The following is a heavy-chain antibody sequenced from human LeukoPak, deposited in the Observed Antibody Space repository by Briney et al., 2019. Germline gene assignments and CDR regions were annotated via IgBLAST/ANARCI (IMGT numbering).Heavy chain of an antibody. CDR3: ARDLELLSWFDP. V-gene: IGHV1-69*13. D-gene: IGHD1-26*01. J-gene: IGHJ5*02. CDR1: GGTFSSYA. CDR2: IIPIFGTA. Sequence: SVKVSCKASGGTFSSYAISWVRQAPGQGLEWMVGIIPIFGTANYAQKFQGRVTITADESTSTAYMELSSLRSEDTAVYYCARDLELLSWFDPWGQGTLITVSS.